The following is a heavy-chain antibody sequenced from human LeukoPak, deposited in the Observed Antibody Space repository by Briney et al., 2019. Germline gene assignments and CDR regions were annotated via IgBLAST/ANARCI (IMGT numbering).Heavy chain of an antibody. J-gene: IGHJ4*02. V-gene: IGHV4-4*02. D-gene: IGHD1-26*01. CDR3: AGLVGRYSTGMYYYFDY. Sequence: TSETLSLTCAVSGGSISSVNLWSWVRQPPGKGLEWVGEVYLSGTDTYNPSLRGRVTISVDRSKNQLSLRLRSVTAADTAVYYCAGLVGRYSTGMYYYFDYWGPGTLVTVSS. CDR1: GGSISSVNL. CDR2: VYLSGTD.